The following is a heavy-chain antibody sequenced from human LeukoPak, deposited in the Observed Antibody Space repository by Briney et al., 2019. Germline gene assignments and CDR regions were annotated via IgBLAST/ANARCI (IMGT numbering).Heavy chain of an antibody. Sequence: GGSLRLSCAASGFSFSTYSMTWVRQAPGKGLEWLSYIRSSSSPIYYADSLKGRFTISRDTAKNSVYLQMNSLRAEDTAVYYCARDFYSSLDYWGQGTLVTVSS. CDR1: GFSFSTYS. D-gene: IGHD6-13*01. CDR3: ARDFYSSLDY. J-gene: IGHJ4*02. CDR2: IRSSSSPI. V-gene: IGHV3-48*04.